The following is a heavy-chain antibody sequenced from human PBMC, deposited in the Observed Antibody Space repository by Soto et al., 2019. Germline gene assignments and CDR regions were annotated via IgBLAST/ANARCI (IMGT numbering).Heavy chain of an antibody. J-gene: IGHJ5*02. CDR3: VRDRGSSWMYKWFDP. Sequence: SETLSLTCTVSGDSVSSADYYWSWIRQPPGEGLEWIGHIYYSGSTYYTPSLRGRVTISVDTSKNQFSLNLNSVTAADTAVYYCVRDRGSSWMYKWFDPWGQGTRVTVSS. CDR2: IYYSGST. V-gene: IGHV4-30-4*01. CDR1: GDSVSSADYY. D-gene: IGHD2-2*01.